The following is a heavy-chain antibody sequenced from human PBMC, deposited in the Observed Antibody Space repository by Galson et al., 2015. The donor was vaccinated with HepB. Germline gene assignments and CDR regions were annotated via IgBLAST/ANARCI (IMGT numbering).Heavy chain of an antibody. CDR2: IRSKANSYAT. J-gene: IGHJ3*02. D-gene: IGHD6-13*01. CDR1: GFTFSDSA. Sequence: SLRLSCAASGFTFSDSAMHWVRQASGKGLEWVGRIRSKANSYATAYAASVKGRFTISRDDSKNTAYLQMNSLKTEDTAVYYCRTYQTAPGTSDAFDMWGQGTMVTVSS. CDR3: RTYQTAPGTSDAFDM. V-gene: IGHV3-73*01.